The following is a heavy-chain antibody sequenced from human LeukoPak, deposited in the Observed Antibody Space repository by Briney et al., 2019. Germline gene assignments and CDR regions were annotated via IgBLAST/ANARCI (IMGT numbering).Heavy chain of an antibody. CDR2: IYYSGST. D-gene: IGHD3-3*01. Sequence: PSETLSLTCTVSGGSISSSSYYWGWIRQPPGKGLEWIGSIYYSGSTYYNPSLKSRVTISVDTSKNQFSLKLSSVTAADTAVYYCARLPPIRFLERPVGIWGQGTMVTVSS. CDR1: GGSISSSSYY. J-gene: IGHJ3*02. V-gene: IGHV4-39*01. CDR3: ARLPPIRFLERPVGI.